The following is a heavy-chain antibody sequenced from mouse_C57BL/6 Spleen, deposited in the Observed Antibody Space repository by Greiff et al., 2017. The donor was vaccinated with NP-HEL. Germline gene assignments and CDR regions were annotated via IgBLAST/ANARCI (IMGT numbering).Heavy chain of an antibody. V-gene: IGHV5-4*01. CDR2: ISDGGSYT. D-gene: IGHD2-2*01. CDR3: AREVSAWFAY. J-gene: IGHJ3*01. CDR1: GFTFPSYS. Sequence: VKLVESGGGLVKPGGSLKLSCSASGFTFPSYSMSWVRQTPATRLEWVATISDGGSYTYYPDNVKGRFTISRDNAKNNLYLQMSHLKSEDTAMYYCAREVSAWFAYWGQGTLVTVSA.